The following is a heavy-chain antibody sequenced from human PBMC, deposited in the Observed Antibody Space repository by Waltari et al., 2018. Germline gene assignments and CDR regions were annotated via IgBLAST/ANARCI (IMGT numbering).Heavy chain of an antibody. V-gene: IGHV1-69*12. CDR2: IIPIFGTA. Sequence: QVQLVQSGAEVKKPGSSVKVSCKASGGTFSSYAIGWVRQAPGQGLEWMGGIIPIFGTANYAQKFQGRVTITADESTSTAYMELSSLRSEDTAVYYCARGSSGEQQLVLWRWGQGTLVTVSS. CDR3: ARGSSGEQQLVLWR. D-gene: IGHD6-13*01. CDR1: GGTFSSYA. J-gene: IGHJ4*02.